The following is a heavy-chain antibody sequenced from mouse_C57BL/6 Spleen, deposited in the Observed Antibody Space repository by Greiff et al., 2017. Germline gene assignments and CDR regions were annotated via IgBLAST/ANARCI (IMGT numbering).Heavy chain of an antibody. CDR2: INPNNGGT. J-gene: IGHJ2*01. V-gene: IGHV1-26*01. CDR1: GYTFTDYY. CDR3: ARGRKDGYYFDY. Sequence: VQLQQSGPELVKPGASVKIPCKASGYTFTDYYMNWVKQSHGKSLEWIGDINPNNGGTSYNQKFKGKATLTVDKSSSTAYMELRSLTSEDSAVYYCARGRKDGYYFDYWGQGTTLTASS.